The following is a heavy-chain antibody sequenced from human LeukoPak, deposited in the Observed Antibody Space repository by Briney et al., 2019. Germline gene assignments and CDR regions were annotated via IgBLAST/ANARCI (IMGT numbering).Heavy chain of an antibody. D-gene: IGHD3-22*01. CDR3: AIGSPMTRRFFDY. CDR2: ISGDGSRT. V-gene: IGHV3-74*01. J-gene: IGHJ4*02. CDR1: GFALSTYW. Sequence: GGSLRLSCVASGFALSTYWMDWVRQAPGKGPVWISHISGDGSRTSYADSVKGRFTIFRDNAKNTLYLQMNSLRAEDTAVYYCAIGSPMTRRFFDYWGQGTLVTVSP.